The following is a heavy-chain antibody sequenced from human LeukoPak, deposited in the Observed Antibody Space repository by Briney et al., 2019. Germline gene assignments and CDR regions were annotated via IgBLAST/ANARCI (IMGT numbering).Heavy chain of an antibody. D-gene: IGHD5-18*01. CDR3: VRDWHTAFFN. V-gene: IGHV3-21*04. CDR2: ISSSSGYI. J-gene: IGHJ4*02. Sequence: GGSLRLSCAASGFTFSSYSMNWVRQAPGKGLEWVSSISSSSGYIYYADSVKGRFTISRDNAKNSLYLQMTSLKTEDTAVYYCVRDWHTAFFNWGQGALVTVSS. CDR1: GFTFSSYS.